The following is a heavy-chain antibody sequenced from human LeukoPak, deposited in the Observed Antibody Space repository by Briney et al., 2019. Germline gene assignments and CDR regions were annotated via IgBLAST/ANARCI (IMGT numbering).Heavy chain of an antibody. CDR1: GGSISSSSYY. J-gene: IGHJ4*02. CDR3: ASVSASYSSSWYGPDPFDY. CDR2: IYYSGST. D-gene: IGHD6-13*01. Sequence: PSETLSLTCTVSGGSISSSSYYWGWIRQPPGKGLEWIGSIYYSGSTYYNPSLKSRVNISVDTSKNQFSLKLSSVTAADTAVYYCASVSASYSSSWYGPDPFDYWGQGTLVTVSS. V-gene: IGHV4-39*01.